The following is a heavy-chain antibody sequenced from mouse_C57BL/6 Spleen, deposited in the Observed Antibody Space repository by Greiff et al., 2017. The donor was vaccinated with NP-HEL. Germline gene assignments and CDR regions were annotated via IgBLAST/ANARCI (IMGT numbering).Heavy chain of an antibody. CDR2: IDPETGGT. V-gene: IGHV1-15*01. Sequence: QVQLQQSGAELVRPGASVTLSCKASGYTFTDYEMHWVKQTPVHGLEWIGAIDPETGGTAYNQKFKGKAILTADKSSSTAYMELRSLTSEDSAVYYGTRKPKPLTAPFDYWGQGTTLTVSS. CDR3: TRKPKPLTAPFDY. J-gene: IGHJ2*01. D-gene: IGHD4-1*01. CDR1: GYTFTDYE.